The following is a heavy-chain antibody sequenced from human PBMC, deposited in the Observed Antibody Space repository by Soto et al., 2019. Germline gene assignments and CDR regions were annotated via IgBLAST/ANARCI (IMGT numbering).Heavy chain of an antibody. CDR2: IIPIFGTA. Sequence: GASVKVSCKASGGTFSSYAISWVRQAPGQGLEWMGGIIPIFGTANYAQKFQGRVTITADKSTSTAYMELSSLRSEDTAVYYCAPHYYGSGSFWKGPWGQGTLVTVPQ. D-gene: IGHD3-10*01. CDR1: GGTFSSYA. CDR3: APHYYGSGSFWKGP. J-gene: IGHJ5*02. V-gene: IGHV1-69*06.